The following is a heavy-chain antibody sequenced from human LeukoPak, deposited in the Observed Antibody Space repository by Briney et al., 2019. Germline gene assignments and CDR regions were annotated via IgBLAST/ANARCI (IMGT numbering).Heavy chain of an antibody. CDR3: ARAHDFWSGYGGNYMDV. J-gene: IGHJ6*03. CDR1: GFSFRTHS. CDR2: ITSFGSDI. V-gene: IGHV3-21*01. Sequence: GGSLRLSCAASGFSFRTHSMKWVRQAPGKGLEWVSSITSFGSDIYYADSVKGRFTISRDDGKNSLYLQMNSLGAEDSAVYYCARAHDFWSGYGGNYMDVWSKGTTVTVSS. D-gene: IGHD3-3*01.